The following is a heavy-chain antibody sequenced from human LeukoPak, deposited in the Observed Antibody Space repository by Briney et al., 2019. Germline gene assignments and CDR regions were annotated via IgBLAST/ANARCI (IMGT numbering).Heavy chain of an antibody. J-gene: IGHJ4*02. CDR2: INHSGST. CDR3: ARSTAAAGHFDY. D-gene: IGHD6-13*01. CDR1: GGSFSGYY. Sequence: SETLSLTCGVSGGSFSGYYWNWIRQSPGKGLEWIGEINHSGSTNYNPSLKSRVTISVDTSKNQFSLKLSSVTAADTAVYYCARSTAAAGHFDYWGQGTLVTVSS. V-gene: IGHV4-34*01.